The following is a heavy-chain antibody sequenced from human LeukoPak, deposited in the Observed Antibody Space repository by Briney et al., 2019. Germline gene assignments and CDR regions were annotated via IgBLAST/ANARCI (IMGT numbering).Heavy chain of an antibody. CDR1: GGSISSYY. Sequence: SETLSLTCTVSGGSISSYYWSWIRQPPGKGLEWIGYIYYSGSTNYNPSLKSRVTILVDTSKNQFSLKLSSVTAADTAVYYCARVADTAMVGYYYYMDVWGKGTTVTVSS. V-gene: IGHV4-59*01. CDR3: ARVADTAMVGYYYYMDV. D-gene: IGHD5-18*01. CDR2: IYYSGST. J-gene: IGHJ6*03.